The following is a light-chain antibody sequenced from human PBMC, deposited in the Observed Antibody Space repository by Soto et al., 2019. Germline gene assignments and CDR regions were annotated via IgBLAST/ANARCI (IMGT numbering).Light chain of an antibody. CDR3: KQRKT. Sequence: EIVLTQSPATLSSSPGERATLSCRASQRFSSYLAWYQQQPGQAPRLLIYVASTRATGIPARFSGSGSGTDFTLPISGLEPEDFAGYYGKQRKTFGPGTKVDIK. V-gene: IGKV3-11*01. CDR2: VAS. J-gene: IGKJ3*01. CDR1: QRFSSY.